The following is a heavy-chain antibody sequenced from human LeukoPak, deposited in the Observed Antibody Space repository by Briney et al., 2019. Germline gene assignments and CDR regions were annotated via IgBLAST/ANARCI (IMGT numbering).Heavy chain of an antibody. D-gene: IGHD2-2*02. Sequence: ASVKVSCKASGYTFTSYYMHWVRQAPGQGLEWMGIINPSGGSTSYAQKFQGRVTMTRDMSTSTVYMELSSLRSEDTAVYYCARDPLYCSSTSCYTNYYYYYMDVWGTGTTVNVSS. CDR2: INPSGGST. J-gene: IGHJ6*03. CDR3: ARDPLYCSSTSCYTNYYYYYMDV. CDR1: GYTFTSYY. V-gene: IGHV1-46*01.